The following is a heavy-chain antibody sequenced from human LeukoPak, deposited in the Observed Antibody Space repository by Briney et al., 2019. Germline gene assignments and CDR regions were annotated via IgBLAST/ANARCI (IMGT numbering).Heavy chain of an antibody. Sequence: SETLSLTCTVSGGSISSSSYYCWGWIRQPPGKGLEWIGSIYYSGSTYYNSSLKSRVTISVDTSKNQFSLKLSSVTAAHTAMCCCARLTTTVGLLKSGSYADYWGQGTLVTVSS. D-gene: IGHD1-26*01. CDR2: IYYSGST. CDR3: ARLTTTVGLLKSGSYADY. J-gene: IGHJ4*02. V-gene: IGHV4-39*01. CDR1: GGSISSSSYY.